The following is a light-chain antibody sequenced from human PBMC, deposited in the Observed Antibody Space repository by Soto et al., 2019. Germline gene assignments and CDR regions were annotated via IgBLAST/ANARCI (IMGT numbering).Light chain of an antibody. CDR3: QQYGSSLPWT. V-gene: IGKV3-20*01. CDR1: PSLSSSY. CDR2: GAF. J-gene: IGKJ1*01. Sequence: EIVLTQSPGTLSLSPGEGATLSCRASPSLSSSYLAWYQQKPGQAPRLLIYGAFRRATGIPDRFSGSGCGTDFSLTISRLEPEDFAVYYCQQYGSSLPWTFGQGTKVEIK.